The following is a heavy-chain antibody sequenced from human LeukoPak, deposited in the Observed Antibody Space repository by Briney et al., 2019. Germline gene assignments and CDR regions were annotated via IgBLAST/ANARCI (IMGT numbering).Heavy chain of an antibody. D-gene: IGHD3-22*01. J-gene: IGHJ3*02. CDR3: ATTAIDYHYYNSSGPWGEAFDI. Sequence: VKISRTVSRYTLTDYYMHWVQQAPGKEREWMGLVYPQDGETLYAQKFQGKVTLTAETPTDAAYMELSSLRSEDTAVYYCATTAIDYHYYNSSGPWGEAFDIWGQGTIVTVSS. CDR2: VYPQDGET. CDR1: RYTLTDYY. V-gene: IGHV1-69-2*01.